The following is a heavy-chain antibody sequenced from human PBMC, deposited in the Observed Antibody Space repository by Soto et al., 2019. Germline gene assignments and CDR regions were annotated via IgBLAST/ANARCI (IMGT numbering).Heavy chain of an antibody. CDR3: ARDLRFSSYYYYGMDV. J-gene: IGHJ6*02. V-gene: IGHV3-13*01. CDR1: GFTFSSYD. Sequence: PGGSLRLSCAASGFTFSSYDMHWVRQATGKGLEWVSAIGTAGDTYYPGSVKGRFTISRENAKNSLYLQMNSLRAEDTAVYYCARDLRFSSYYYYGMDVWGQGTTVTVSS. CDR2: IGTAGDT.